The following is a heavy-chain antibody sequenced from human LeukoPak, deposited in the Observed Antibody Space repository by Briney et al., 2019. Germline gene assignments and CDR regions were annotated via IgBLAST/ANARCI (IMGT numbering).Heavy chain of an antibody. CDR1: GFTFSSYW. CDR2: IKQDGSEK. J-gene: IGHJ4*02. D-gene: IGHD2-15*01. V-gene: IGHV3-7*01. Sequence: GGSLTLSCAASGFTFSSYWMSWVRQAPGQGREWVANIKQDGSEKYYVDSVKGRFTISRDNAKNSLYLQMNSLRAEDPAEYYRSREDSVVVVAATEEIYYFDYWGQGTLVTVSS. CDR3: SREDSVVVVAATEEIYYFDY.